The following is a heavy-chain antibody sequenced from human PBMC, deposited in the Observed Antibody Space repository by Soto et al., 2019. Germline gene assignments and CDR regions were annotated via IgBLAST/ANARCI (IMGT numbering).Heavy chain of an antibody. CDR1: SAATGRYY. D-gene: IGHD6-13*01. V-gene: IGHV4-34*01. CDR3: ARERRLYSSRRDGLDY. J-gene: IGHJ1*01. CDR2: INHSGST. Sequence: TRSVAWASRSAATGRYYWMRVREGPGKGLEWMAEINHSGSTNYNPSLKSRVTISVDTSKNQFALKLSSVTAADTAVYYCARERRLYSSRRDGLDYWGQRTLVPVS.